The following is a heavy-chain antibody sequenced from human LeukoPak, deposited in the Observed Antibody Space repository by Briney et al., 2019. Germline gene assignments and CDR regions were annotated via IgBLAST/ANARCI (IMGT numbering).Heavy chain of an antibody. Sequence: GRSLRLSCAASGFTFSSYGMHWVRQAPGKGLEWVAVISYDGSNKYCADSVKGRFTISRDNSKNTLYLQMNSLRAEDTAVYYCARESPRTGTWGQGTLVTVSS. CDR2: ISYDGSNK. V-gene: IGHV3-30*03. D-gene: IGHD3/OR15-3a*01. CDR1: GFTFSSYG. J-gene: IGHJ5*02. CDR3: ARESPRTGT.